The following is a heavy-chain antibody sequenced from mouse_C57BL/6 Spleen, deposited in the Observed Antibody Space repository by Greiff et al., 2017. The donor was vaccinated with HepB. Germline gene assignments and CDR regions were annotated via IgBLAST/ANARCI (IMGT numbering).Heavy chain of an antibody. CDR3: ARGKVADYFDY. CDR2: IDPSDSYT. D-gene: IGHD1-1*01. J-gene: IGHJ2*01. V-gene: IGHV1-50*01. CDR1: GYTFTSYW. Sequence: QVQLQQPGAELVKPGASVKLSCKASGYTFTSYWMQWVKQRPRQGLEWIGEIDPSDSYTNYNQKFKGKATLTVDTSSSTAYMQLSSLTSEDSAVYYCARGKVADYFDYWGQGTTLTVSS.